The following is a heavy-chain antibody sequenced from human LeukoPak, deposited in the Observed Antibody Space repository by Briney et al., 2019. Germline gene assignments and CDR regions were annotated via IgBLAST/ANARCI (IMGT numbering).Heavy chain of an antibody. J-gene: IGHJ5*02. Sequence: PGGSLRLSCAASGFTFSSYAISWVRQAPGKGLEWVSVFSGSGGSTYYADSVKGRFTISRDNSKNTLYLQMNSLRAEDTAVYYCAKVEELNPDRSGYYLPLGSWGQGTLVTVSS. V-gene: IGHV3-23*01. D-gene: IGHD3-22*01. CDR1: GFTFSSYA. CDR3: AKVEELNPDRSGYYLPLGS. CDR2: FSGSGGST.